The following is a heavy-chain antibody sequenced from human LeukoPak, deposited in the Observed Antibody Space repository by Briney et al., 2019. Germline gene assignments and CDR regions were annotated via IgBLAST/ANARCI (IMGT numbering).Heavy chain of an antibody. Sequence: PSETLSLTCTVSGGSISSYYWSWIRQPPGKGLEWIGYIYYSGSTNYNPSLKSRVTISVDTSKNQFSLKLSSVTAADTAVYYCARDAVLDYWGQGTLVTVSS. CDR2: IYYSGST. CDR1: GGSISSYY. J-gene: IGHJ4*02. D-gene: IGHD3-10*01. CDR3: ARDAVLDY. V-gene: IGHV4-59*12.